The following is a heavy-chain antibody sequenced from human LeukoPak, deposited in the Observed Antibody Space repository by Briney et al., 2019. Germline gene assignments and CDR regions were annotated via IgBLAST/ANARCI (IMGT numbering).Heavy chain of an antibody. CDR1: GDSISSSY. V-gene: IGHV4-59*08. Sequence: PSETLSLTCSVSGDSISSSYWSWIRQPPGKGLEWIGYVYCSGTTNYNPSLKSRVTMSVHTYKTQFSLKLSSVTAADTAVYYCARHTTYGGNSAFEYWGQGTLVTVSS. J-gene: IGHJ4*02. D-gene: IGHD4-23*01. CDR2: VYCSGTT. CDR3: ARHTTYGGNSAFEY.